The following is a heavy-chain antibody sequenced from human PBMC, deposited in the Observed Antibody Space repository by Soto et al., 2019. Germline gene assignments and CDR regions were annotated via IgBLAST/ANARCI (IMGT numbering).Heavy chain of an antibody. CDR2: IVPLFRTT. V-gene: IGHV1-69*06. J-gene: IGHJ6*02. CDR3: ARNGIAVAGNYYYYGMDV. CDR1: GGTFSSYA. Sequence: VASVKVSCKTSGGTFSSYAISWLRQAPGQGLEWMGGIVPLFRTTNYAQKFQGRVTITADTSTYTVYMELSGLRSGDTAVYYCARNGIAVAGNYYYYGMDVWGQGTTVTVSS. D-gene: IGHD6-19*01.